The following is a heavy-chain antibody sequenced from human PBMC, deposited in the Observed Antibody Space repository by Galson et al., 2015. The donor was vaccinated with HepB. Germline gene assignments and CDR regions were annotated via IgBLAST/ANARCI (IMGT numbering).Heavy chain of an antibody. CDR1: SFTFIIYW. CDR2: INQDGSEK. J-gene: IGHJ4*02. D-gene: IGHD3-22*01. CDR3: ARDSTDFDERSGYCDY. V-gene: IGHV3-7*01. Sequence: LPCSTSSFTFIIYWKSCFLQDPGRGLEWVTSINQDGSEKYYVDSVKGRFTISRDNAKNSLYLQMNSLRAEDAAVYYCARDSTDFDERSGYCDYWGQGTLVTVSS.